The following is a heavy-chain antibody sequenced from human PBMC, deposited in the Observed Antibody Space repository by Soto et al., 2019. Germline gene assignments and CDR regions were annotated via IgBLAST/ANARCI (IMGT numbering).Heavy chain of an antibody. CDR3: TSLHRDFWSGYSSYYFDY. J-gene: IGHJ4*02. Sequence: GGSLRLSCAASGFTFSNAWMSWVRQAPGKGLEWVGRIKSKTDGGTTDYAAPVKGRFTISRADSKNTLYLQMNSLKTEDTAVYYCTSLHRDFWSGYSSYYFDYWGQGTLVTVSS. CDR1: GFTFSNAW. D-gene: IGHD3-3*01. CDR2: IKSKTDGGTT. V-gene: IGHV3-15*01.